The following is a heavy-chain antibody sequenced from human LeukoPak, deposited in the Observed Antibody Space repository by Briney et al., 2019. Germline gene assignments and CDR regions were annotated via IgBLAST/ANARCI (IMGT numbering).Heavy chain of an antibody. D-gene: IGHD4-17*01. V-gene: IGHV5-51*01. CDR1: GYPFTNYW. J-gene: IGHJ4*02. CDR2: IYPGNSDT. CDR3: ARWGTVARFIVDY. Sequence: GESLQISCKASGYPFTNYWIGWVRQMPGKGLEGMGIIYPGNSDTRYSPSFEGQVTISADKSITTAYLQWRSLEASDTAMFYCARWGTVARFIVDYWGQGTLVTVSS.